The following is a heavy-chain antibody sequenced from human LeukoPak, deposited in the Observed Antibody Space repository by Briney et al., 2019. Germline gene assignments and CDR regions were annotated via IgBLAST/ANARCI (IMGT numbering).Heavy chain of an antibody. J-gene: IGHJ3*02. D-gene: IGHD3-22*01. CDR2: INPSGGST. Sequence: ASVKVSCKASGYTFTSYYMHWVRQAPGPGLEWMGIINPSGGSTSYAQKFQGRVTMTRDMSTSTLYMELSSLRSEDTAVYYCAREHSSGYNDAFDIWGQGTMVTVSP. CDR3: AREHSSGYNDAFDI. CDR1: GYTFTSYY. V-gene: IGHV1-46*01.